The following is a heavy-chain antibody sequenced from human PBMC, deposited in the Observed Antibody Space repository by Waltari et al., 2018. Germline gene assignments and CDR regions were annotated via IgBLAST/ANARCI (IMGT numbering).Heavy chain of an antibody. CDR3: AKSQFRIAAAGTMDV. Sequence: QVQLVESGGGVVQPGRYLRLSCAASGFTFSSYGMNWVRQDPGKGLEWVAVIWYDGSNKYYADSVKGRFTISRDNSKNTLYLQMNSLRAEDTAVYYCAKSQFRIAAAGTMDVWGKGTTVTVSS. J-gene: IGHJ6*03. V-gene: IGHV3-33*06. CDR1: GFTFSSYG. CDR2: IWYDGSNK. D-gene: IGHD6-13*01.